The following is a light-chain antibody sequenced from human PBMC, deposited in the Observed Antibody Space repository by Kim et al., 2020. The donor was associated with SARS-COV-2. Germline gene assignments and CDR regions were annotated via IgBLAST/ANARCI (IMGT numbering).Light chain of an antibody. CDR1: GNNVGDQG. V-gene: IGLV10-54*01. J-gene: IGLJ3*02. Sequence: GLTQPPSVSKGLRQTATLTCTGNGNNVGDQGAAWLQQHQGHPPKLLSYRNNNRPSGISDRLSASRSGNTASLTITGLQPEDEADYYCSAWDSSLRVWVFGGGTQLTVL. CDR2: RNN. CDR3: SAWDSSLRVWV.